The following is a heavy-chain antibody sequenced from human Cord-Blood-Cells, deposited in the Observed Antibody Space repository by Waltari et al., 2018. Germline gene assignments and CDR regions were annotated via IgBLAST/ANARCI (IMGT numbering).Heavy chain of an antibody. D-gene: IGHD2-8*01. V-gene: IGHV3-7*01. CDR1: GFPFRSFW. J-gene: IGHJ4*02. Sequence: EVQLVESGGGLVQPGGSLRLSCAAPGFPFRSFWMSWVRQAPGKGLEWVANIKQDGSEKYYVDSVKGRFTISRDNAKNSLYLQMNSLRAEDTAVYYCARVGFGVCFDYWGQGTLVTVSS. CDR2: IKQDGSEK. CDR3: ARVGFGVCFDY.